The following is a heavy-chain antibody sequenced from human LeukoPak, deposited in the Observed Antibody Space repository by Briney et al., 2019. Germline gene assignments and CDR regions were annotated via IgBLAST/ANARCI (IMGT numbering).Heavy chain of an antibody. J-gene: IGHJ4*02. Sequence: GGSLRLSCAASGFTFDDYAMHWVRQAPGKGLEWVSGISWNSGSIGYADSVKGRFTISRDNAKNSLYLQMNSLRAEDTAVYYCARTEWELLGAYFDYWGQGTLVTVSS. D-gene: IGHD1-26*01. V-gene: IGHV3-9*01. CDR1: GFTFDDYA. CDR3: ARTEWELLGAYFDY. CDR2: ISWNSGSI.